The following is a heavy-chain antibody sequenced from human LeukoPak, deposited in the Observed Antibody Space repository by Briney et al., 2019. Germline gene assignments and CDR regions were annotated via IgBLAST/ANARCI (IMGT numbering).Heavy chain of an antibody. D-gene: IGHD3-3*01. J-gene: IGHJ4*02. CDR1: GGSFSGYY. Sequence: SETLSLTXAVYGGSFSGYYWSWIRQPPGKGLEWIGEINHSGSTNYNPSLKSRVTISVDTSKNQFSLKLSSVTAADTAVYYCARVVRDFWSGYPNFDYWGQGTLVTVSS. CDR2: INHSGST. CDR3: ARVVRDFWSGYPNFDY. V-gene: IGHV4-34*01.